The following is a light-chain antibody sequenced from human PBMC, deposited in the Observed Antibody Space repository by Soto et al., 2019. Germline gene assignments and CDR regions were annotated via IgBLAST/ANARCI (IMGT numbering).Light chain of an antibody. CDR1: QSVYNN. Sequence: EIVMTQSPATLSVSPGERATLSCRASQSVYNNLAWYQQKPGQAPRLLLYGASTRATGIPARSSGSGSGTEFTLTISRLQSEDFAVYFCQQYNNWPPVTFGPGTKVDIK. V-gene: IGKV3-15*01. CDR3: QQYNNWPPVT. CDR2: GAS. J-gene: IGKJ3*01.